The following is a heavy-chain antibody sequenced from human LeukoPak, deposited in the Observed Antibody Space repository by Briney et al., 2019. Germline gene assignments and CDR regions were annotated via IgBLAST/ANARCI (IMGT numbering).Heavy chain of an antibody. CDR2: ISGSGGGT. J-gene: IGHJ4*02. D-gene: IGHD6-13*01. CDR3: ATLEQIAAAGKDY. V-gene: IGHV3-23*01. Sequence: GGSLRLSCAASGFTFSIHAMSWVRQAPGKGLEWVSSISGSGGGTYYADSVKGRFTISRDNSKNTLYLQMNGLRAEDTAVYYCATLEQIAAAGKDYWGQGTLVTVSS. CDR1: GFTFSIHA.